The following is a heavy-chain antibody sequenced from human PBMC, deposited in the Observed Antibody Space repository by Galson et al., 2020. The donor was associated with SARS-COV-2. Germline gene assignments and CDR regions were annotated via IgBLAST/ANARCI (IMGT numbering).Heavy chain of an antibody. CDR2: ISSSSSYI. V-gene: IGHV3-21*01. CDR3: ASFLVGGYSGYGYLYYGMDV. J-gene: IGHJ6*02. CDR1: GFTFSSYS. D-gene: IGHD5-12*01. Sequence: GESLKISCAASGFTFSSYSMNWVRQAPGKGLEWVSSISSSSSYIYYADSVKGRFTISRDNAKNSLYLQMNSLRAEDTAVYYCASFLVGGYSGYGYLYYGMDVWGQGTTVTVSS.